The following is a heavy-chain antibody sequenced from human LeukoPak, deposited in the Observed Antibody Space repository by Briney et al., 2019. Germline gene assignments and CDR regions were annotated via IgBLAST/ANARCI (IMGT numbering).Heavy chain of an antibody. V-gene: IGHV3-66*01. CDR3: ARGKDYGDSPVGY. J-gene: IGHJ4*02. Sequence: GGSLRLSCAASGFTVSSNYMSWVRQAPGKGLEWVSVIYSGGSTYYADSVKGRFTISRDNSKNTLYLQMNSLRAEDTAVYYRARGKDYGDSPVGYWGQGTLVTVSS. CDR2: IYSGGST. CDR1: GFTVSSNY. D-gene: IGHD4-17*01.